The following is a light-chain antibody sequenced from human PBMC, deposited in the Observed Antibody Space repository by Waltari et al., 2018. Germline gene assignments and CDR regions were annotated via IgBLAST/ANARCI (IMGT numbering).Light chain of an antibody. J-gene: IGKJ5*01. Sequence: DIQMTQSPSSLSASVGDRVSITSQASQDISDRLNWYQQKPGRAPNPLIYAASSLQSGGPSRFSGSGSGTDFTLTISSLQPEDFATYYCQQSYSTPPITFGQGTRLEIK. CDR1: QDISDR. CDR3: QQSYSTPPIT. V-gene: IGKV1-39*01. CDR2: AAS.